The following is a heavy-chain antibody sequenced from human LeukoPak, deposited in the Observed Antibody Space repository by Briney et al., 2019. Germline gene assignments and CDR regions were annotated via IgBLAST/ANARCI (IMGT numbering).Heavy chain of an antibody. CDR3: ARGDNFVFGP. D-gene: IGHD3-9*01. Sequence: GASVKVSCKTSGGTFSSIAISWVRQAPGQGLEWMGGITPIFGTANYAQKFQGRVTITADESTSTAYMELSSLRSEDTAVYYCARGDNFVFGPWGQGTLVTVSS. V-gene: IGHV1-69*13. CDR1: GGTFSSIA. CDR2: ITPIFGTA. J-gene: IGHJ5*02.